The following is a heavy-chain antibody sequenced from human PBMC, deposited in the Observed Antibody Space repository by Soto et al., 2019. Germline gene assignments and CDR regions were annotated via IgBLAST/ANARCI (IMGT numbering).Heavy chain of an antibody. CDR1: GFTFSSYG. J-gene: IGHJ4*02. V-gene: IGHV3-30*03. CDR2: ISYDGSNQ. CDR3: ARRPMRVVVMDSMDY. Sequence: QVQLVESGGGVVQPGRSLRLSCAASGFTFSSYGMHWVRQAPGKGLEWVAAISYDGSNQYYADSVKGRFTISRDNSKNTLYLQMNGLRAEDTAVYYCARRPMRVVVMDSMDYWGQGTLVTVSS. D-gene: IGHD3-22*01.